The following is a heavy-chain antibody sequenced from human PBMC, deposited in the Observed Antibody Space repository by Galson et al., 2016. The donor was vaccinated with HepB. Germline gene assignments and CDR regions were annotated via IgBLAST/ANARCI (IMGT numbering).Heavy chain of an antibody. Sequence: SLRLSCAASGIPFTTYWMSWVRQAPGKGLEWVANIKQDGSEKYYVDSVRGRFTISRDNTGNSVSLQMNSLSVEDTAVYYCAFAIGLSSDYWGQGTLVTVSS. CDR1: GIPFTTYW. CDR2: IKQDGSEK. CDR3: AFAIGLSSDY. J-gene: IGHJ4*02. V-gene: IGHV3-7*03. D-gene: IGHD3-16*02.